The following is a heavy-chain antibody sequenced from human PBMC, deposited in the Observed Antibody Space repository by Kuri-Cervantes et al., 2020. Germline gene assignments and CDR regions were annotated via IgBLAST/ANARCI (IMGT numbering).Heavy chain of an antibody. J-gene: IGHJ4*02. D-gene: IGHD3-10*01. CDR1: GYSISSSYY. CDR3: TRLRFGELLSFDS. V-gene: IGHV4-61*01. Sequence: GSLRLSCTVSGYSISSSYYWSWIRQPPGKELEWIGYIYYSGSTNYNPSLKSRVTISVDTSKNQFSLKLSSVTAADTAVYYCTRLRFGELLSFDSWGQGTLVTVSS. CDR2: IYYSGST.